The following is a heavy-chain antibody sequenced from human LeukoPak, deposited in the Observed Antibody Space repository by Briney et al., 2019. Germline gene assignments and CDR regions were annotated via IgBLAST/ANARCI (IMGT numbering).Heavy chain of an antibody. CDR2: IYHSTNT. V-gene: IGHV4-30-2*06. CDR3: ARDVKYDSSGYLYDY. CDR1: SGSIINSDLY. D-gene: IGHD3-22*01. Sequence: KPSETLSLTCTVSSGSIINSDLYWSWIRQSPGKGLEWIGYIYHSTNTYYNPSLNTRVTMSVDTSKNQFSLRLTSVTAADTAVYYCARDVKYDSSGYLYDYWGQGTLVTVSS. J-gene: IGHJ4*02.